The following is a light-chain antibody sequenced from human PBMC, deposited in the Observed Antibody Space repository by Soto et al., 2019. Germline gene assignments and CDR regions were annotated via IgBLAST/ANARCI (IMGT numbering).Light chain of an antibody. CDR1: QRITTY. CDR3: HQIQTTPWT. J-gene: IGKJ1*01. V-gene: IGKV1-39*01. CDR2: AAT. Sequence: DIPMTQSPSSLSASVGDRVTITCRASQRITTYLNWYQQRPGKAPSLLIYAATYLRSGVPSRFSGSGSGTEFTLTIDGLQPDDFETYFCHQIQTTPWTCGQWTKVEIK.